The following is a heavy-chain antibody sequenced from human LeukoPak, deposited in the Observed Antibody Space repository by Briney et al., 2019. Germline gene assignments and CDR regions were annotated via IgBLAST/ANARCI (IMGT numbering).Heavy chain of an antibody. J-gene: IGHJ5*02. CDR2: IYYSGST. D-gene: IGHD6-6*01. CDR3: ARSIATYGPTHNWFGP. V-gene: IGHV4-39*01. CDR1: GGSITSSLSY. Sequence: SETLSLTCSVSGGSITSSLSYWGWIRQPPGKGLEWIGSIYYSGSTYYSPSLKSRVTISVDTAKNQFSLKLSSVTAADTAVYYCARSIATYGPTHNWFGPWGQGILVTVSS.